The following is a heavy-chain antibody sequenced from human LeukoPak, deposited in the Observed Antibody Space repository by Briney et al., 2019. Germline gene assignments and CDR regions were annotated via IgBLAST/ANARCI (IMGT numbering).Heavy chain of an antibody. CDR2: ISGSHTYI. CDR3: ARDREWEVFDY. Sequence: GGSLRLSCAASGFTFSMYGMNWVRQAPGKGLEWVSSISGSHTYIAYADSVKGRFTISRDNAKNSLYLQMNSLRADDTAVYYCARDREWEVFDYWGQGTLVTVSS. J-gene: IGHJ4*02. V-gene: IGHV3-21*01. CDR1: GFTFSMYG. D-gene: IGHD1-26*01.